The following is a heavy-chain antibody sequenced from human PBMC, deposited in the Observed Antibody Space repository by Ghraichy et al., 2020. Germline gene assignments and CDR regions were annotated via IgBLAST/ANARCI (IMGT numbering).Heavy chain of an antibody. CDR1: GFTLSSYA. CDR3: AKDPGVAAGYYYYYYGMDV. Sequence: GGSLRLSCAASGFTLSSYAMSWVRQAPGKGLEWVSAISGSGGSTYYADSVKGRFTISRDNSKNTLYLQMNSLRAEDTAVYYCAKDPGVAAGYYYYYYGMDVWGQGTTVTVSS. D-gene: IGHD6-13*01. V-gene: IGHV3-23*01. J-gene: IGHJ6*02. CDR2: ISGSGGST.